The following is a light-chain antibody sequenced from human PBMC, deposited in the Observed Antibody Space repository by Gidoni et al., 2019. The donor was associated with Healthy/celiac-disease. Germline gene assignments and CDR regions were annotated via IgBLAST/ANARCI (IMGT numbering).Light chain of an antibody. CDR3: QQFNSYPPLT. Sequence: AIQLTHSPSSLSPSVGDRVTITCRAIQSISSALAWYQQKPGKAPKLLIYDASSLESGGPSRFSGSGSGTDFTLTISSLQPEDFATYYCQQFNSYPPLTFGGGTKVEIK. CDR2: DAS. CDR1: QSISSA. J-gene: IGKJ4*01. V-gene: IGKV1-13*02.